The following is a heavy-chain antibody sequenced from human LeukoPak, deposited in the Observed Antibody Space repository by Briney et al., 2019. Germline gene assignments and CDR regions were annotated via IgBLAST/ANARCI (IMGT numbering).Heavy chain of an antibody. CDR3: ARQGYSSGFYYFDY. J-gene: IGHJ4*02. CDR2: IYYSGST. CDR1: GGSISSYY. Sequence: SETLSLTCTVSGGSISSYYWSWIRQPPGKGLEWIGYIYYSGSTNYNPSLKSRVTISVDASQNQFSLKLSSVTAADTAVYYCARQGYSSGFYYFDYWGQGTLVTVPS. V-gene: IGHV4-59*01. D-gene: IGHD6-19*01.